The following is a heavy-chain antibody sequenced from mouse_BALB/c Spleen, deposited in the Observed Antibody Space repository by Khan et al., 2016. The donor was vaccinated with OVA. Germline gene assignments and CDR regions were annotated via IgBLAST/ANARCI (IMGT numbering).Heavy chain of an antibody. CDR1: GYTFTSYW. V-gene: IGHV1S41*01. D-gene: IGHD2-1*01. CDR2: IAPGSGST. CDR3: AIENYYGNSYYAMDY. J-gene: IGHJ4*01. Sequence: DLVKPGASVKLSCKASGYTFTSYWINWIKQRPGQGLECIGRIAPGSGSTYYNEIFKGKATLTVDTSSSTAYIQLSSLSSEDSAVYFYAIENYYGNSYYAMDYWGQGTSVTVSS.